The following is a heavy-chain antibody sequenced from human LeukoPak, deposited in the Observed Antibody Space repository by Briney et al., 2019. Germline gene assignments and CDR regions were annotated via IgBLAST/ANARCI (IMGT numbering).Heavy chain of an antibody. CDR1: GYTFTGYY. CDR3: ASGSFPFLDY. V-gene: IGHV1-2*02. CDR2: INPNSGGT. D-gene: IGHD1-26*01. Sequence: GASVKVSCKASGYTFTGYYMNWVRQAPGQGLEWVGLINPNSGGTNYAQKFQGRVNMTRETTISTAYMELSKLRSDDTAVYYCASGSFPFLDYWGQGTLVTVSS. J-gene: IGHJ4*02.